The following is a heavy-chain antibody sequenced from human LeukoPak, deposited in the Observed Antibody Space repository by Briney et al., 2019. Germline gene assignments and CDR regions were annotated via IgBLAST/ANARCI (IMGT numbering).Heavy chain of an antibody. Sequence: GASVKVSCKASGYTFTGYYMHWVRQAPGQGLEWMGWINPSSGGTNYAQKFQGRVTMTRDTSISTAYMELSRLRSDDTAVYYCARDFAIPYVCVYWGQGTLVTVSS. CDR1: GYTFTGYY. V-gene: IGHV1-2*02. CDR2: INPSSGGT. CDR3: ARDFAIPYVCVY. J-gene: IGHJ4*02. D-gene: IGHD2-21*01.